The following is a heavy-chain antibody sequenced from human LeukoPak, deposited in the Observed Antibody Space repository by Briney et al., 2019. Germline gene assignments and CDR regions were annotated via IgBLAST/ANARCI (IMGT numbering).Heavy chain of an antibody. V-gene: IGHV3-48*03. CDR1: GFTFSSYE. Sequence: GGSLRLSCAASGFTFSSYEMNWVRQAPGKGLEWVSYISSSGSTIYYADSVKGRFTISRDNAKNSLYLQMNSLRAEDTAVYYCAKIRRYFDWPSFDYWGQGTLVTVSS. J-gene: IGHJ4*02. CDR2: ISSSGSTI. CDR3: AKIRRYFDWPSFDY. D-gene: IGHD3-9*01.